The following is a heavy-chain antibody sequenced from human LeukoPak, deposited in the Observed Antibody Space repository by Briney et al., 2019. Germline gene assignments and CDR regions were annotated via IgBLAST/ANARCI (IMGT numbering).Heavy chain of an antibody. J-gene: IGHJ4*02. Sequence: GGSLRLSCAASGFTFSSYGMSWVRQAPGKGLEWVAVISYDGSNKYYADSVKGRFTISRDNSKNTLYLQMNSLRAEDTAVYYCAKDWSSGWYGVEGYYFDYWGQGTLVTVSS. CDR2: ISYDGSNK. V-gene: IGHV3-30*18. CDR1: GFTFSSYG. D-gene: IGHD6-19*01. CDR3: AKDWSSGWYGVEGYYFDY.